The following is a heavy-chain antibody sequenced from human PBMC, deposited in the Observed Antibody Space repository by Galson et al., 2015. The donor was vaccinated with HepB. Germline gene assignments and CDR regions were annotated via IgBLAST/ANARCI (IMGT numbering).Heavy chain of an antibody. D-gene: IGHD3-10*01. CDR1: GGSISSGGYY. Sequence: TLSLTCTVSGGSISSGGYYWSWIRQYPGKGLEWIGYIYYSGATYYNPSLKSRATISVDTSKNQFSLQLSSVTAADTAVYYCARDSGLYYFDSWGQGTLVTVSS. J-gene: IGHJ4*02. CDR2: IYYSGAT. V-gene: IGHV4-30-4*08. CDR3: ARDSGLYYFDS.